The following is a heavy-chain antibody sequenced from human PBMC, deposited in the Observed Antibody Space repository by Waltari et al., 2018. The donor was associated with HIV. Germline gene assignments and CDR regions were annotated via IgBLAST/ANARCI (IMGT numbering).Heavy chain of an antibody. Sequence: EMQLVESEGGLVQPGGSLRLSCAASEFTFSRFWMSWVRQAPGKGLEWVASIKQDGSDTYYVDSVKGRFTISRDNAKNSLYLHMNSLRAEDTAVYHCARVSDNSGFYFGIYYFDYWGQGTLVTVSS. V-gene: IGHV3-7*01. CDR3: ARVSDNSGFYFGIYYFDY. J-gene: IGHJ4*02. CDR2: IKQDGSDT. CDR1: EFTFSRFW. D-gene: IGHD3-22*01.